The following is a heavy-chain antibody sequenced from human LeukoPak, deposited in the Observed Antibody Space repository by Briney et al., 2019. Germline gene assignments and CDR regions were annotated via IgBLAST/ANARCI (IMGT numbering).Heavy chain of an antibody. Sequence: GGSLRLSCAASGFTFSSYAMSWVRQAPGKGLEWVSAISGSGGSTYYADSVKGRFTISRDNSKDTLYLQMNSLRAEDTAVYYCAKGPYYDFWSGADYWGQGTLVTVSS. J-gene: IGHJ4*02. CDR1: GFTFSSYA. CDR3: AKGPYYDFWSGADY. D-gene: IGHD3-3*01. V-gene: IGHV3-23*01. CDR2: ISGSGGST.